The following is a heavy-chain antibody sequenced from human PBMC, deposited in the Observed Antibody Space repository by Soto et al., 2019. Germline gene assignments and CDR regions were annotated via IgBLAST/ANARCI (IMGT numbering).Heavy chain of an antibody. V-gene: IGHV4-30-4*08. Sequence: SETLSLTCSVSGASITSGDYYWSWVRQPPGKGLEWIGYIYYTGDGYYNPSLESRLSISLDSSKTQFSLELRSVSAADTAIYYCVGTGTMVDYWGQGTLVTVSS. J-gene: IGHJ4*02. D-gene: IGHD1-7*01. CDR2: IYYTGDG. CDR3: VGTGTMVDY. CDR1: GASITSGDYY.